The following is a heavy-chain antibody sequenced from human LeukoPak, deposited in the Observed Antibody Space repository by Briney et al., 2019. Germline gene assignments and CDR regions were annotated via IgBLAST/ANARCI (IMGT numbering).Heavy chain of an antibody. D-gene: IGHD3-22*01. CDR3: ARSYYDSSGYYFNWFDP. J-gene: IGHJ5*02. CDR1: GGSISSYY. Sequence: SETLSLTCTVSGGSISSYYWSWIRRPPGKGLEWIGYIYYSGSTNYNPSLKSRVTISVDTSKNQFSLKLSSVTAADTAVYYCARSYYDSSGYYFNWFDPWGQGTLVTASS. V-gene: IGHV4-59*01. CDR2: IYYSGST.